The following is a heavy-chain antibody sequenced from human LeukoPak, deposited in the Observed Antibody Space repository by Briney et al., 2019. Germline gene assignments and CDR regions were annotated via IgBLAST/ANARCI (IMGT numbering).Heavy chain of an antibody. CDR1: GYTFTGYY. D-gene: IGHD6-13*01. V-gene: IGHV1-2*02. CDR3: AREDLAAAGYDY. J-gene: IGHJ4*02. Sequence: ASVKVSCKAFGYTFTGYYMHWVRQAPGQGLEWMGWINPNSGGTNYAQKFQGRVTMTRDTSISTAYMELSRLRSDDTAVYYCAREDLAAAGYDYWGQGTLVTVSS. CDR2: INPNSGGT.